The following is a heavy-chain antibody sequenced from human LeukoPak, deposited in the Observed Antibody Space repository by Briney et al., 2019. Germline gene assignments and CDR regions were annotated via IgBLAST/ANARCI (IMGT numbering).Heavy chain of an antibody. CDR1: GFTFSSYA. J-gene: IGHJ3*02. CDR3: AKSLVLGSTYYLGGLSCTFDM. Sequence: GGSLRLSCAASGFTFSSYAMHWVREARGKGLEWVAVIAYGGSNKYYADSVEGRFTISRDNSKNTLYLQMNSLRAEDTAVYYCAKSLVLGSTYYLGGLSCTFDMWGQGTMVTVSS. V-gene: IGHV3-30-3*02. CDR2: IAYGGSNK. D-gene: IGHD3-16*01.